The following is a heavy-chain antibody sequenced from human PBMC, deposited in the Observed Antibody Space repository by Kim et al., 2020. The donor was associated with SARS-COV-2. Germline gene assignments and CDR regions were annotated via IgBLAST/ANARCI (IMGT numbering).Heavy chain of an antibody. J-gene: IGHJ4*02. CDR3: ARDRGIVAAADDY. Sequence: YADSVMGRFTVARDNAKNSLYLQMNSLRAEETAVYYCARDRGIVAAADDYWGQGTLVTVSS. V-gene: IGHV3-21*01. D-gene: IGHD6-13*01.